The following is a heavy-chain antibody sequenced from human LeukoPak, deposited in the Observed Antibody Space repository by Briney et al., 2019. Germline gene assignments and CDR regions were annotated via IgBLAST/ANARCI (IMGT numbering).Heavy chain of an antibody. J-gene: IGHJ4*02. Sequence: ASVKVSCKASGYTFTINGISWVRQAPGRGFEWVGWISANSGDTIYAEKFHGRVTLTRDTSTGTAYMELNSLTYDDTAVYYCARDRWYAFDYWGQGTLVTVSS. CDR2: ISANSGDT. CDR3: ARDRWYAFDY. CDR1: GYTFTING. D-gene: IGHD6-13*01. V-gene: IGHV1-18*01.